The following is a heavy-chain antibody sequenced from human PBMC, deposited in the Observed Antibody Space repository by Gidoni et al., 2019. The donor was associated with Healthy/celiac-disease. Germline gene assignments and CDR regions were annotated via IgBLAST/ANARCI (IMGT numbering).Heavy chain of an antibody. V-gene: IGHV3-74*01. CDR3: ARDARIQSEGRLGGFDY. CDR2: INSDGSST. CDR1: GFTFSRHW. Sequence: EVQLVESGGGLVQPGGSLRLSCAASGFTFSRHWMHWVRQAPGKGLVWVSRINSDGSSTSYADSVKGRFTISRYNAKNTLYLQMNSLRAEDTAVYYCARDARIQSEGRLGGFDYWGQGTLVTVSS. J-gene: IGHJ4*02.